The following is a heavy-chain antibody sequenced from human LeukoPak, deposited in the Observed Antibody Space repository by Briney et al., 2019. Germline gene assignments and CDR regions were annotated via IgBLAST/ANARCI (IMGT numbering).Heavy chain of an antibody. CDR3: ARGETRYYDILTGYKPFDY. Sequence: SETLSLTCAVYGGSFSGYYWSWIRQPPGKGLEWIGEINHSGSTNYNPSLKSRVTISVGTSKNQFSLKLSSVTAADTAVYYCARGETRYYDILTGYKPFDYWGQGTLVTVSS. D-gene: IGHD3-9*01. CDR2: INHSGST. V-gene: IGHV4-34*01. J-gene: IGHJ4*02. CDR1: GGSFSGYY.